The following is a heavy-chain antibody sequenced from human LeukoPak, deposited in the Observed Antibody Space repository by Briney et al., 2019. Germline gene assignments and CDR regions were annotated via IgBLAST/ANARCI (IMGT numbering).Heavy chain of an antibody. V-gene: IGHV3-21*04. D-gene: IGHD2-15*01. CDR3: AKTTTGYSSGRYPAWPIDY. CDR2: ISSSSSYI. CDR1: GFTFSSYS. Sequence: GGSLRLSCAASGFTFSSYSMNWVRQAPGKGLEWVSSISSSSSYIYYADSVKGRFTISRDNAKNSLYLQMDSLRVEDTAIYYCAKTTTGYSSGRYPAWPIDYWGQGTLVTVSS. J-gene: IGHJ4*02.